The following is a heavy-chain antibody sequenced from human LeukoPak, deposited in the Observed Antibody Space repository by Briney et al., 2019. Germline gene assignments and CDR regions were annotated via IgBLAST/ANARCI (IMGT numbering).Heavy chain of an antibody. V-gene: IGHV4-61*02. J-gene: IGHJ4*02. Sequence: TPSETLSLTCTVSGGSISSGSYYWSWIRQPAGKGLEWIGRIYTSGSTNYNPSLKSRVTISVDTSKNQFSLKLSSVTAADTAVYYCARGPAMVTPAISRFFDYWGQGTLVTVSS. D-gene: IGHD5-18*01. CDR3: ARGPAMVTPAISRFFDY. CDR1: GGSISSGSYY. CDR2: IYTSGST.